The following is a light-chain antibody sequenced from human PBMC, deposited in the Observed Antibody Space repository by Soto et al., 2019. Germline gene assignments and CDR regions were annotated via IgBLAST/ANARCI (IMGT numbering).Light chain of an antibody. CDR3: QQNYSTPT. CDR2: AAS. Sequence: DIQMTQSPSSLSASVGDRVTITCRASQSISSYLNWYQQKPGKAPKLLIYAASSLQSGVPSRFSGSGSGTDFTFTISSLQPEEFATYYCQQNYSTPTFGQGTKVEIK. J-gene: IGKJ1*01. CDR1: QSISSY. V-gene: IGKV1-39*01.